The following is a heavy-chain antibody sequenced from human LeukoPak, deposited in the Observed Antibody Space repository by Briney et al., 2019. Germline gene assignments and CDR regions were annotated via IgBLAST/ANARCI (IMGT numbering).Heavy chain of an antibody. CDR1: GGTFSSYA. D-gene: IGHD3-9*01. CDR3: ARDFEEYDILTGYFSY. CDR2: IIPILGIA. Sequence: GASVKVSCKASGGTFSSYAISWVRQAPGQGLEWMGGIIPILGIANYAQKFQGRVTITADKSMSTAYMELSSLRSEDTAVYYCARDFEEYDILTGYFSYWGQGTLVTASS. J-gene: IGHJ4*02. V-gene: IGHV1-69*10.